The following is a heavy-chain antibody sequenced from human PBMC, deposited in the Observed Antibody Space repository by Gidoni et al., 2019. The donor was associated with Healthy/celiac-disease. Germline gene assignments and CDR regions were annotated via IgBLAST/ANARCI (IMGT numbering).Heavy chain of an antibody. V-gene: IGHV3-9*01. J-gene: IGHJ4*02. Sequence: EVQLVESGGGLVQPGRSLRLSCEASGFTFDDYAMHWVRQAPGKGLEWVSGISWNSGSIGYADSVKGRFTISRDNAKNSLYLQMNSLRAEDTALYYCAKSPRWAMGLLTGYYGFDYWGQGTLVTVSS. D-gene: IGHD3-9*01. CDR2: ISWNSGSI. CDR1: GFTFDDYA. CDR3: AKSPRWAMGLLTGYYGFDY.